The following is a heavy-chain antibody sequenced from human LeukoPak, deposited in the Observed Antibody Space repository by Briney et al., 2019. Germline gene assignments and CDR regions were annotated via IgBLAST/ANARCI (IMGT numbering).Heavy chain of an antibody. Sequence: SETLSLTCTVSGGSISSYYWSWIRQPPGKGLEWIGYIYYSGSTNYNPSLKSRVTISVDTSKNQFSLKLSSVTAADTAVYYCARDSSGYLDWFDPWGQGTLVTVSS. V-gene: IGHV4-59*12. CDR2: IYYSGST. J-gene: IGHJ5*02. CDR1: GGSISSYY. D-gene: IGHD3-22*01. CDR3: ARDSSGYLDWFDP.